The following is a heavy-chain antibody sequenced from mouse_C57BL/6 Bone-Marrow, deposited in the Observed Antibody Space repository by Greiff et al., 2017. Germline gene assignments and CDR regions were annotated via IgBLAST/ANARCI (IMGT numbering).Heavy chain of an antibody. CDR3: AITTVVEGGYFDV. Sequence: VQLQQSGPELVKPGASVKMSCKASGYTFTDYNMHWVKQSHGKSLEWIGYINPNNGGTSYNQKFKGKATLTVNKSSSTAYMELRSQTSEDSAVYYCAITTVVEGGYFDVWGKGTTVTVSS. CDR1: GYTFTDYN. J-gene: IGHJ1*03. V-gene: IGHV1-22*01. D-gene: IGHD1-1*01. CDR2: INPNNGGT.